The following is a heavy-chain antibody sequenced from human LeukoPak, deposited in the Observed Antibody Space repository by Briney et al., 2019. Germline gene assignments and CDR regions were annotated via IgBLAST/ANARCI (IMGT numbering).Heavy chain of an antibody. D-gene: IGHD1-26*01. V-gene: IGHV1-2*02. Sequence: VASLKVSCKASGYTFTNDHIHWVRQAPGQGLEWMGWINPNSGITKYAQKFEGRVTMTRDTSISTAYMELSRLRPDDTAVYYCARDFYSGSNVPHYWGQGTLVIVSS. J-gene: IGHJ4*02. CDR1: GYTFTNDH. CDR2: INPNSGIT. CDR3: ARDFYSGSNVPHY.